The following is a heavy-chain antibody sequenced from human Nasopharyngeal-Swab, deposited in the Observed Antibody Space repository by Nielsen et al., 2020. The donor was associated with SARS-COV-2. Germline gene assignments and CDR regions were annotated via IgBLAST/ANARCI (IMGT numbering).Heavy chain of an antibody. D-gene: IGHD7-27*01. CDR2: ITVSGDAT. CDR3: APDPKWGLGY. Sequence: GESLKTSCAASGFTFNSYVMIRVRQAPGEGLEWVSYITVSGDATNYAESVKGRFTISRDNSKNLLYLQMNSLRVEDTATYYCAPDPKWGLGYWGRGTLVTVS. J-gene: IGHJ4*02. CDR1: GFTFNSYV. V-gene: IGHV3-23*01.